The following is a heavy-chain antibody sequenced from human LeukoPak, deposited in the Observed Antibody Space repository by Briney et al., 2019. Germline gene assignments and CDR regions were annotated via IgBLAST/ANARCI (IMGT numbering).Heavy chain of an antibody. CDR2: ISYDGSNK. V-gene: IGHV3-30-3*02. CDR1: GFTFSSYA. Sequence: GGSLRLSCAASGFTFSSYAMRWVRQAPGKGLEWVAVISYDGSNKYYADSVRGRFTISRDNSKNTLYLQMNSLRAEDTAVYYCAKSRGIGDSSGYYFRTYYFDYWGQGTLVTVSS. J-gene: IGHJ4*02. D-gene: IGHD3-22*01. CDR3: AKSRGIGDSSGYYFRTYYFDY.